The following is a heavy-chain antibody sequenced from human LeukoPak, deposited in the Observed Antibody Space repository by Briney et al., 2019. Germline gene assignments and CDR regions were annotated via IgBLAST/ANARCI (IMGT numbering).Heavy chain of an antibody. CDR2: ITGTTATGDPP. D-gene: IGHD2-8*01. J-gene: IGHJ4*02. CDR1: GFTLSNNA. V-gene: IGHV3-23*01. Sequence: GGSLRLSCAASGFTLSNNAMTWVRQAPGKGLECVSAITGTTATGDPPYYADSVKGRFTISRDNSRNTLYLQLNDLRAEDTAIYYCAKAFGTNGYFQLPIDFWGQGTLVTVSS. CDR3: AKAFGTNGYFQLPIDF.